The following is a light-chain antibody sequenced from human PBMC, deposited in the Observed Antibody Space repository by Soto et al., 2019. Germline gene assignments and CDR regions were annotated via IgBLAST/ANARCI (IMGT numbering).Light chain of an antibody. V-gene: IGKV3-11*01. CDR1: QHVGSN. J-gene: IGKJ5*01. Sequence: IVMTQSPCTLSLSPGARATLSCRANQHVGSNLAWYQQKPGQAPRLIIYDTSYRATGIPARFSGSGSGTDFTLTISSLEPDDFAVYSCQQRSNWITFGQGTRLEIK. CDR3: QQRSNWIT. CDR2: DTS.